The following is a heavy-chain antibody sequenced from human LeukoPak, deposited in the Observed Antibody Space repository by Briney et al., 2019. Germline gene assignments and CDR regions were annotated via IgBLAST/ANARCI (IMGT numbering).Heavy chain of an antibody. CDR1: GSSISSYY. CDR3: ARSTTVTEVDY. D-gene: IGHD4-11*01. Sequence: PSETLSLTCTVSGSSISSYYWSWIRQPPGKGLEWIGYIYYSGSTNYNPSLKSRVTISVDTSKNQFSLKLSSVTAADTVVYYCARSTTVTEVDYWGQGTLVTVSS. J-gene: IGHJ4*02. V-gene: IGHV4-59*01. CDR2: IYYSGST.